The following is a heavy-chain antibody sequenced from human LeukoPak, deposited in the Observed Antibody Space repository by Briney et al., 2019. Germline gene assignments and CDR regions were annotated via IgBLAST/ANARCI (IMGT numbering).Heavy chain of an antibody. CDR1: GFTFSRYW. CDR2: INSDGSTT. J-gene: IGHJ4*02. V-gene: IGHV3-74*01. D-gene: IGHD6-19*01. Sequence: PGGSLRLSCVASGFTFSRYWMHWVRQAPGKGLVWVSRINSDGSTTIYADSVKGRFTISRDNSKNTLYLQTNSLRAEDTAVYYCAKVQAASSGWYFDYWGQGTLVTVSS. CDR3: AKVQAASSGWYFDY.